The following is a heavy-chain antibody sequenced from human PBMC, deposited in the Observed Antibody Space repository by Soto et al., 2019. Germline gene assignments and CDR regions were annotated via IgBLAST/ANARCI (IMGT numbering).Heavy chain of an antibody. CDR1: GFPFSSYA. CDR2: ISYDGSNK. CDR3: ARGSPGGDSVFDWYFDL. J-gene: IGHJ2*01. D-gene: IGHD2-21*02. V-gene: IGHV3-30-3*01. Sequence: PGGSLSLSCAASGFPFSSYAIHWVRQAPGKGLEWVAVISYDGSNKYYADSVKGRFTISRDNSKNTLYLQMNSLRAEDTAVYFCARGSPGGDSVFDWYFDLWGRGTLVTVSS.